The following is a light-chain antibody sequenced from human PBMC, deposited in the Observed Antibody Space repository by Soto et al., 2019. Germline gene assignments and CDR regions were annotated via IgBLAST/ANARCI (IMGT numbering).Light chain of an antibody. CDR2: EVS. V-gene: IGLV2-14*01. CDR3: SSYTSSSTVV. J-gene: IGLJ2*01. CDR1: SSDVGDYSY. Sequence: QSALTQPASVSGSPGQSITISCTGASSDVGDYSYVSWYQHHPGQAPELLIYEVSNRPSGVSHRFSGSKSGNTASLTISGLQAEDEADYYCSSYTSSSTVVFGGGTKLTVL.